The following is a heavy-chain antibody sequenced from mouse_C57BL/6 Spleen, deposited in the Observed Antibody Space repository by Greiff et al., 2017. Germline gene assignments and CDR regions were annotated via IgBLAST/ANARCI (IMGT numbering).Heavy chain of an antibody. Sequence: QVQLKESGPSLVAPSQSLSITCTVSGFSLTSYAISWVRQPPGKGLEWLGVIWTGGGTNYNSALKSRLSISKDNSKSQVFLKMNSLQTDDTARYYCARKMGYGNYGLYYFDYWGQGTTLTVSS. V-gene: IGHV2-9-1*01. CDR3: ARKMGYGNYGLYYFDY. J-gene: IGHJ2*01. D-gene: IGHD2-1*01. CDR2: IWTGGGT. CDR1: GFSLTSYA.